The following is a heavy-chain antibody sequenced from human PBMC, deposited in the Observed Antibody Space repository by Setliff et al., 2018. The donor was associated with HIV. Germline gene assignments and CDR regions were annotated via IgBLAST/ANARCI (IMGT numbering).Heavy chain of an antibody. D-gene: IGHD3-22*01. CDR2: LYPGDSDT. J-gene: IGHJ5*02. CDR1: GYSFTTYW. V-gene: IGHV5-51*01. CDR3: ARAPNTPYYSNVWYADH. Sequence: GESLKISCKTSGYSFTTYWIGWVRQMPGKGLEWMAILYPGDSDTRYSPSFQSQVTVSADKSIGTAYLQWNSLKASDTALYFCARAPNTPYYSNVWYADHWGQGTLVTVSS.